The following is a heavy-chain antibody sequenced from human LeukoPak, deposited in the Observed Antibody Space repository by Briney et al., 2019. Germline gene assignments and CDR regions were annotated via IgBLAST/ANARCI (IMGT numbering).Heavy chain of an antibody. V-gene: IGHV4-34*01. CDR3: ARQDDILTGDAVNFDY. D-gene: IGHD3-9*01. CDR2: INQSGST. CDR1: GGSFSGYY. J-gene: IGHJ4*02. Sequence: SSETLSLTCAVYGGSFSGYYWSWIRQPPGKGLEWIGEINQSGSTNYNPYVKSRVTISVDTSKNQFSLKLSSVTAADTAVYYCARQDDILTGDAVNFDYWGQGTLVTVSS.